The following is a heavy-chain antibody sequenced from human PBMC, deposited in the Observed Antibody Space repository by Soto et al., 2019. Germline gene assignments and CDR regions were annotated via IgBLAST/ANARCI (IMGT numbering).Heavy chain of an antibody. CDR2: SNSSGST. Sequence: SESLSLTCAVYGGSFSGYYWSWIRKPPGKGLECIGESNSSGSTNYNPSLKSPVTISVDTSKNQFSLKLSPVTSADPAVYHWARAPHHCSSTSCYKLDYWGQGTLVTVS. CDR1: GGSFSGYY. CDR3: ARAPHHCSSTSCYKLDY. J-gene: IGHJ4*02. D-gene: IGHD2-2*02. V-gene: IGHV4-34*01.